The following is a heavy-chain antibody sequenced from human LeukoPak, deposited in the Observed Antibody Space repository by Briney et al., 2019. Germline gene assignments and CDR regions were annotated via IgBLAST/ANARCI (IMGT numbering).Heavy chain of an antibody. CDR3: TTPLFKTSNY. Sequence: PGGSLRLSCAASGFTFSKAWMSWVRQGPGKGLEWVGRIKSKIDGGTTDYAAPVKGRFSISRDDSNNTLYLEMNSLKTEDTAVYYCTTPLFKTSNYWGQGTLVTVSS. D-gene: IGHD2-8*01. CDR1: GFTFSKAW. CDR2: IKSKIDGGTT. J-gene: IGHJ4*02. V-gene: IGHV3-15*01.